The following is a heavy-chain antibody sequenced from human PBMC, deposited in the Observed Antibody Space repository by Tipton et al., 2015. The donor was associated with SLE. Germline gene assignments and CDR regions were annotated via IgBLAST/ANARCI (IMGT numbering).Heavy chain of an antibody. V-gene: IGHV4-38-2*01. J-gene: IGHJ4*02. Sequence: TLSLTCAVSGDSISSGYYWGWIRQTPGKGLEWIGSIYYRKSTYYNPSLKSRVTISVDTSKMQFSLNLRSVTAADTAVYFCARVVAERLGLDFWGQGTLVTVSS. CDR3: ARVVAERLGLDF. D-gene: IGHD2-15*01. CDR1: GDSISSGYY. CDR2: IYYRKST.